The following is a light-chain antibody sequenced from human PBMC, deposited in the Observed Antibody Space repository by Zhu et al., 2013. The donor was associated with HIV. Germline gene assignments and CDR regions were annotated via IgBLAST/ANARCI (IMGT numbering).Light chain of an antibody. CDR3: QQYQTFPG. CDR2: KAS. Sequence: DIQMTQSPPTLSASVGDRVSITCRASQSIGAWLAWYQQKPGKAPSLLIYKASTLQSGVPSRFSGSGYGTEFTLTINSLQPDDFATYYCQQYQTFPGFGQGTKVEIK. V-gene: IGKV1-5*03. CDR1: QSIGAW. J-gene: IGKJ1*01.